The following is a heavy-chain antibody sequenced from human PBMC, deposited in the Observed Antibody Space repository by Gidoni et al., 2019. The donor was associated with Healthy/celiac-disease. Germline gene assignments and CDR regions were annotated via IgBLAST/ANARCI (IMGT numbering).Heavy chain of an antibody. J-gene: IGHJ5*02. V-gene: IGHV4-34*01. CDR1: GGSFSGYY. CDR3: ARGPWSRRITMIGPQFDP. Sequence: QVQLQQWGAGLLTPSATLSLTCAVYGGSFSGYYWSWIRQPPGKGLEWIGEINHSGSINYNPSLKSRVTISLDTSKNQVSLKLSSVTAADTAVYYCARGPWSRRITMIGPQFDPWGQGTLVTVSS. CDR2: INHSGSI. D-gene: IGHD3-22*01.